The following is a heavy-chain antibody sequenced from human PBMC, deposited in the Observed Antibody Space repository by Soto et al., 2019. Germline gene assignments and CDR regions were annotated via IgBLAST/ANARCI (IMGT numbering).Heavy chain of an antibody. CDR1: GFSLIPYW. J-gene: IGHJ4*02. V-gene: IGHV3-7*03. CDR3: VRGGVHYYDNSFDY. Sequence: VVLVESGGGLVQPGGSLRLSCAASGFSLIPYWMSWVRQAPGKWLEWVSNIKQDGSERNYVNSVKGRFTSSRDNAKSSVYLEMNSLRAEDTAVYYCVRGGVHYYDNSFDYWGQGTLVTVSS. CDR2: IKQDGSER. D-gene: IGHD3-22*01.